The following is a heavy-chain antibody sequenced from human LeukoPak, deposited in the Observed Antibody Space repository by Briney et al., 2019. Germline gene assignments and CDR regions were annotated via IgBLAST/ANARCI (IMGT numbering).Heavy chain of an antibody. V-gene: IGHV4-34*01. CDR2: INHSGST. Sequence: SETLSLTCAVYGGSFSGYYWSWIRQPPGKGLEWIGEINHSGSTNYNPSLKSRVTISVDTSKNQFSLKLSSVTAADTAVYYCARIRRGGYCSSTSCYTGEDYYYMDVWGKGTTVTVSS. CDR1: GGSFSGYY. D-gene: IGHD2-2*02. J-gene: IGHJ6*03. CDR3: ARIRRGGYCSSTSCYTGEDYYYMDV.